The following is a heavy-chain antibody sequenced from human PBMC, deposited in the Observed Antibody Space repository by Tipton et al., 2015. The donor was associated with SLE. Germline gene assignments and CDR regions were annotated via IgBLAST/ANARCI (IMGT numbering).Heavy chain of an antibody. CDR1: GASITTYY. CDR2: HYYGGST. J-gene: IGHJ4*02. CDR3: AGLSTTLFDY. V-gene: IGHV4-59*01. D-gene: IGHD2-2*01. Sequence: TLSLTCTVSGASITTYYWSWIRQPPGKGLEWIGSHYYGGSTNYNPSLKSRVTISVDTSKDQFSLKLNSVTAADTAVYYCAGLSTTLFDYWGQGTLATVSS.